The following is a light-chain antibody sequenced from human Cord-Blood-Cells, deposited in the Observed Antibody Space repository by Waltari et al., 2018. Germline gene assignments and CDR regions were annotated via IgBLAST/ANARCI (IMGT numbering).Light chain of an antibody. CDR2: AAS. J-gene: IGKJ2*01. V-gene: IGKV1-39*01. CDR3: QQSYSTPYT. Sequence: DIQLTQSPSPLSASVGHRVTSTCRASQSISRYLNWNQQKPGKAPKLRIYAASSLQSGVPSRFSGSGSGTDFTLTISSLQPEDFATDYCQQSYSTPYTFGQVPKLEIK. CDR1: QSISRY.